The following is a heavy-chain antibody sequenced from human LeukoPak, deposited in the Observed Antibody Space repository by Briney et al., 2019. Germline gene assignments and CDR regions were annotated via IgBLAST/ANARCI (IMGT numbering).Heavy chain of an antibody. V-gene: IGHV4-59*01. CDR1: GGSISSYY. CDR2: IYYSGST. CDR3: ASVGAAAGPGYYFDY. Sequence: SETLCLTCTVSGGSISSYYWSWIRQPPGKGLKWIGYIYYSGSTNYNPSLKSRVTISVDTSKNQFSLKLSSVTAADTAVYYCASVGAAAGPGYYFDYWGQGTLVTVSS. J-gene: IGHJ4*02. D-gene: IGHD6-13*01.